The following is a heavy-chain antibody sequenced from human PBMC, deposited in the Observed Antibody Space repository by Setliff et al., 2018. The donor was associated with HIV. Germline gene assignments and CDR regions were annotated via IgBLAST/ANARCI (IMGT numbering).Heavy chain of an antibody. Sequence: SVKVSCKASGDSLSNYAITWVRRAPGQGLEWMGGIVPLFGTTNYAQNFQGRLTITTDQIMTTAYMELTSLRSEDTAVYYCASGSGYCTKGDCYIGVHRTPDKYYFDSWGQGTLVTVSS. V-gene: IGHV1-69*05. CDR1: GDSLSNYA. CDR3: ASGSGYCTKGDCYIGVHRTPDKYYFDS. CDR2: IVPLFGTT. D-gene: IGHD2-8*01. J-gene: IGHJ4*02.